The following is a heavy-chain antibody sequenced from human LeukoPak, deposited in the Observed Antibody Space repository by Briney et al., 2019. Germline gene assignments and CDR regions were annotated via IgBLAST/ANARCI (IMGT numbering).Heavy chain of an antibody. J-gene: IGHJ1*01. CDR1: GFTFSSYS. Sequence: GGSLRLSCAASGFTFSSYSMNWVRQVPGKGLEWVSGISGGGDNRYYADSVKGRFTISRDNSENTLYLQMNSLRAEDTAVYYCAKSMVYASPEYLHHWGLGTLVTVSS. V-gene: IGHV3-23*01. D-gene: IGHD2-8*01. CDR2: ISGGGDNR. CDR3: AKSMVYASPEYLHH.